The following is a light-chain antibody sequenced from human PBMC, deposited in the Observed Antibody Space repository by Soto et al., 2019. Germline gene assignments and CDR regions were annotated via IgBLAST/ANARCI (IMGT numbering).Light chain of an antibody. Sequence: QSVLTQPASVSGSPGQSITISCTGTSSDVGGYKFVSWYQQHPGKAPKFIIYDVTIRPSGVSNRFSGSKSGNTASLTISGLQAEDEADYYCSSYTSDSRDVFGTGTKLTVL. CDR2: DVT. J-gene: IGLJ1*01. V-gene: IGLV2-14*01. CDR3: SSYTSDSRDV. CDR1: SSDVGGYKF.